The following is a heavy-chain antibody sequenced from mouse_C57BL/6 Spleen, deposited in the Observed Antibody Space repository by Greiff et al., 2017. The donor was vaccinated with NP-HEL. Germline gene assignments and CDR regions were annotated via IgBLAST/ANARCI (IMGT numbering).Heavy chain of an antibody. CDR2: ISDGGSYT. J-gene: IGHJ2*01. D-gene: IGHD2-10*01. Sequence: EVKLVESGGGLVKPGGSLKLSCAASGFTFSSYAMSWVRQTPEKRLAWVATISDGGSYTYYPDNVKGRFTISRDNAKNNLYLQMSHLKSEDTAMYYCARDTLQYYFDYWGQGTTLTVSS. CDR3: ARDTLQYYFDY. V-gene: IGHV5-4*01. CDR1: GFTFSSYA.